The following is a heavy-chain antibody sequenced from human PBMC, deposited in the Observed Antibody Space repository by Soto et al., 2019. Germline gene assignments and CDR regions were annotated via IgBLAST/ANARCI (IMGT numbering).Heavy chain of an antibody. CDR1: GGSISSSSYY. CDR3: ARHRSRRGIVVAGTWDYYYGMDV. D-gene: IGHD6-19*01. J-gene: IGHJ6*04. CDR2: IYYSGST. V-gene: IGHV4-39*01. Sequence: SETLSLTCTVSGGSISSSSYYWGWIRQPPGKGLEWIGSIYYSGSTYYNPSLKSRVTISVDTSKNQFSLKLSSVTAADTAVYYCARHRSRRGIVVAGTWDYYYGMDVWGKGTTVTVSS.